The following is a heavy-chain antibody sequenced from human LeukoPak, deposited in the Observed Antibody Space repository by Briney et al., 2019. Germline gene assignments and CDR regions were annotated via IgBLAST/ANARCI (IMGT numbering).Heavy chain of an antibody. CDR2: INHSGST. Sequence: SETLSLTCAVYGGSFSGYYWSWIRQPPGKGLEWIGEINHSGSTNYNPSLKSRVTISVDTSKNQFSLKLSSVTAADTAVYYCARGFGSGAWNWFDPWGQGTLVTLSS. CDR1: GGSFSGYY. J-gene: IGHJ5*02. CDR3: ARGFGSGAWNWFDP. D-gene: IGHD2-15*01. V-gene: IGHV4-34*01.